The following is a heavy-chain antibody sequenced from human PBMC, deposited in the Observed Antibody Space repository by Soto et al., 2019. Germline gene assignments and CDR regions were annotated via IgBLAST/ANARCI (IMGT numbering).Heavy chain of an antibody. Sequence: EVQLVESGGGLVQPGRSLRLSCEASGFTFDDYAMYWVRQAPGKGLEWVSSISWNGGSRGYADFVKGRFTISRDNAKNSLYRQMNSLTAEDTALYYCAQGSHGPSHTGWFDPWGQGTQVTVSS. CDR1: GFTFDDYA. CDR3: AQGSHGPSHTGWFDP. J-gene: IGHJ5*02. CDR2: ISWNGGSR. V-gene: IGHV3-9*01. D-gene: IGHD5-18*01.